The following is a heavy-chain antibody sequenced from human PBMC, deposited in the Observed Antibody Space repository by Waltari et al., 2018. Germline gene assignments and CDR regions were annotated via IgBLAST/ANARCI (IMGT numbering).Heavy chain of an antibody. V-gene: IGHV1-2*02. J-gene: IGHJ5*02. Sequence: QVQLVQSGAAVRKPGASVKVSCKASGYTFSDYYMHWVRQAPGQGLEWMGWINANSGGTEYAQKFRGRVTMTRDTSISTAYMELSSLRSDDTAVYFCAREGIAVSGASWGQGTLVTVSS. CDR1: GYTFSDYY. D-gene: IGHD6-19*01. CDR2: INANSGGT. CDR3: AREGIAVSGAS.